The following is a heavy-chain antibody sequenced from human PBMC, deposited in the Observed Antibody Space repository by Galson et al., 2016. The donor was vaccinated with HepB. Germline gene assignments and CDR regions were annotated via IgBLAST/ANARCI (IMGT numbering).Heavy chain of an antibody. J-gene: IGHJ4*02. CDR1: GFRFSSYA. Sequence: SLRLSCAASGFRFSSYAMSWVRQAPGKGLQWVSAISATAGTTYYGESVKGRFTISRDNSKNTLYLQMNSLRAEDTAVYYCVKESPVRGNHFEYWGQGTLSPSPQ. CDR2: ISATAGTT. D-gene: IGHD3-16*01. V-gene: IGHV3-23*01. CDR3: VKESPVRGNHFEY.